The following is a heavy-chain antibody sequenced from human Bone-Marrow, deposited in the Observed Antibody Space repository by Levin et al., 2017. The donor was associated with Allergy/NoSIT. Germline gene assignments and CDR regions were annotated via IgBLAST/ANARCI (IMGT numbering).Heavy chain of an antibody. CDR1: LGSIGNYY. D-gene: IGHD3-3*01. V-gene: IGHV4-59*01. Sequence: SQTLSLTCPVSLGSIGNYYWTWIRQPPGKGLEWIGYIYYSGRTNYNSSLKSRVTISVDTSKNQFSLELRSVTAADTAIYFCAREIGAEWFVDYWGPGTLVTVSS. CDR3: AREIGAEWFVDY. J-gene: IGHJ4*02. CDR2: IYYSGRT.